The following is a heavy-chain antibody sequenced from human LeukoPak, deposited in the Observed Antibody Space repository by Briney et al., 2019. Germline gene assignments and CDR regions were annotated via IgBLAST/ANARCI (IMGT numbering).Heavy chain of an antibody. CDR2: ISSSSSYI. CDR1: GFTFSSYS. V-gene: IGHV3-21*01. D-gene: IGHD4-23*01. Sequence: GGSLRLSCAASGFTFSSYSMNWVRQAPGKGLEWVSSISSSSSYIYYADSVKGRFTISRDNAKNSLYLQMNSLRAEDTAVYYCARGWSTVVTPNNWFDPWGQGTLVTVPS. J-gene: IGHJ5*02. CDR3: ARGWSTVVTPNNWFDP.